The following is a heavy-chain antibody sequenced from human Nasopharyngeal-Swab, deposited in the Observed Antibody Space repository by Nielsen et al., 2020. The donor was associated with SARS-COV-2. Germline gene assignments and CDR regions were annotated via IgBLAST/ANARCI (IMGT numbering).Heavy chain of an antibody. CDR1: GYTFTDYY. CDR3: ERERGGEGEKKKNTSDI. Sequence: ASVKVSCKASGYTFTDYYMHWVRQAPGQGLEWMGRINPNSGGTNYAQKFQGRVTMTRDTSISTAYMELSRRREEETAGEEGERERGGEGEKKKNTSDIWGQGTMVTVSS. V-gene: IGHV1-2*06. D-gene: IGHD3-16*01. J-gene: IGHJ3*02. CDR2: INPNSGGT.